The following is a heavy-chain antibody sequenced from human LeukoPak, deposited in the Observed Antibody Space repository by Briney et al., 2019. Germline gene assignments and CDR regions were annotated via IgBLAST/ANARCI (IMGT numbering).Heavy chain of an antibody. CDR3: ARDYYYDSSGYLPY. CDR1: GYTFTGYY. D-gene: IGHD3-22*01. Sequence: GASVKVSCKASGYTFTGYYMHWVRQAPGQGLEWMGWINPNSGGTNYAQTFQGRVTMTRDTSISTAYMELSRLRSDDTAVYYCARDYYYDSSGYLPYWGQGTLVTVSS. CDR2: INPNSGGT. J-gene: IGHJ4*02. V-gene: IGHV1-2*02.